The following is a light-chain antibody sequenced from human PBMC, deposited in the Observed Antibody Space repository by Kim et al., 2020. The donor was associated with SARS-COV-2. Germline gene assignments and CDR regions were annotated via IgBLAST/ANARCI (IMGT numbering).Light chain of an antibody. V-gene: IGKV3D-15*01. J-gene: IGKJ2*01. Sequence: SVSPGERATLSGRASQSGSSNLAWYQKKPGQAPRLVIYGASTRAAGVPARFSGSVSGAEFTLTITNLQPEDCAVYYCQQYNKWMYTFGQGTKLEI. CDR1: QSGSSN. CDR2: GAS. CDR3: QQYNKWMYT.